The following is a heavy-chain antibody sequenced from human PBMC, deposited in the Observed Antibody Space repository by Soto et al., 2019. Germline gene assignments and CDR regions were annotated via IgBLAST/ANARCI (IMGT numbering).Heavy chain of an antibody. CDR2: IGTAGDT. J-gene: IGHJ4*02. CDR3: ARAAYSGSSPLDY. V-gene: IGHV3-13*01. CDR1: GFTFSSYD. D-gene: IGHD1-26*01. Sequence: EVQLVESGGGLVQPGGSLRLSCAASGFTFSSYDMHWVRQATGKGLEWVSAIGTAGDTYYPGSVKGRFTISRENAKNSLYRQMNSLRAGDTAVYYCARAAYSGSSPLDYWGQGTLVTVSS.